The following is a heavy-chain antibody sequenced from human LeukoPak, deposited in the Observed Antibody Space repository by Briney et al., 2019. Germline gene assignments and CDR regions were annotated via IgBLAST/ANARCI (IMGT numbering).Heavy chain of an antibody. V-gene: IGHV3-30*02. CDR3: AKDRSAAAGTAAGTGGLGY. CDR2: IRYDGSKN. Sequence: GGSLRLSCAASGFTFSSYGMHWVRQAPGKGLEWVAFIRYDGSKNYCADSVKGRFTISRDNSKNTLYLQMNSLRAEDTAVYYCAKDRSAAAGTAAGTGGLGYWGQGTLVTVSS. CDR1: GFTFSSYG. J-gene: IGHJ4*02. D-gene: IGHD6-13*01.